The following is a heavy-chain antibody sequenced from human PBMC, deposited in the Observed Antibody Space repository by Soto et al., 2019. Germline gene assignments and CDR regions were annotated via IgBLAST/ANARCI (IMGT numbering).Heavy chain of an antibody. V-gene: IGHV3-74*01. J-gene: IGHJ6*02. Sequence: WGSLLISCASSVFTFSMYWMHWVGQAPGKGLVWVSRMNGDGSSTTYADSVEGRFSISRDNARNTLYLQMNSLRAEDTAVYYCATGGDFWSGSMDVWGQGTTVTVSS. D-gene: IGHD3-3*01. CDR3: ATGGDFWSGSMDV. CDR1: VFTFSMYW. CDR2: MNGDGSST.